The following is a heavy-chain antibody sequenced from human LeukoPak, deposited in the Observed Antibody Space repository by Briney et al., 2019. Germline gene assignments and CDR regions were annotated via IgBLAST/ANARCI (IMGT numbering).Heavy chain of an antibody. Sequence: ASVKVSCKASGGTFSSYAISWVRQAPGQGLEWMGGIIPIFGTANYAQKFQGRVTITTEESTSTAYMELSSLRSEDTAMYYCAGSVVVDYYYMDVWGKGTTVTVSS. CDR3: AGSVVVDYYYMDV. V-gene: IGHV1-69*05. D-gene: IGHD2-2*01. J-gene: IGHJ6*03. CDR1: GGTFSSYA. CDR2: IIPIFGTA.